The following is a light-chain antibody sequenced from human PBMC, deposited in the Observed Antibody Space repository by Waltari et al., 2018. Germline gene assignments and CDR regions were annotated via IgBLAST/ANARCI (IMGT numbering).Light chain of an antibody. CDR3: SSYTRISTFV. Sequence: QSALTQPAAVSGSPGQSITISCTGTSSDVGGYKYVSWFQQKPGEVPKLILYAVKNRPSGVSNRFSGSKSGNTASLTISGLQAEDEADYFCSSYTRISTFVFGTGTEVSVL. CDR1: SSDVGGYKY. CDR2: AVK. V-gene: IGLV2-14*01. J-gene: IGLJ1*01.